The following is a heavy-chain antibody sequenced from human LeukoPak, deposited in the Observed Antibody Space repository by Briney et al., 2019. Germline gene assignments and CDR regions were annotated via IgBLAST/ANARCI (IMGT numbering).Heavy chain of an antibody. J-gene: IGHJ4*02. V-gene: IGHV4-34*01. CDR1: GGSFSGYY. Sequence: PSETLSLTCAVYGGSFSGYYWSWIRQPPGKGLEWIGEINHSGSTNYNPSLKSRVTISVDTSKNQFSLKLSSVTAADTAVYYCARGNGDYDAFDYWGQGTLVTVSS. D-gene: IGHD4-17*01. CDR2: INHSGST. CDR3: ARGNGDYDAFDY.